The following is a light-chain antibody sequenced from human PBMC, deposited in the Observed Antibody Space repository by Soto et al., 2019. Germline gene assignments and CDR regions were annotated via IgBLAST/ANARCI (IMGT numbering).Light chain of an antibody. CDR3: SSYAGSNNFYV. CDR1: SGDIGDYNY. V-gene: IGLV2-14*01. J-gene: IGLJ1*01. CDR2: DVS. Sequence: QSVLTQPASVSGSPGQSITISCVGTSGDIGDYNYVSWYQQHPGKVPKVIIYDVSNRPSGVSYRFSGTKSGNTASLTVSGLQAEDEADYYCSSYAGSNNFYVFGTGTKVTVL.